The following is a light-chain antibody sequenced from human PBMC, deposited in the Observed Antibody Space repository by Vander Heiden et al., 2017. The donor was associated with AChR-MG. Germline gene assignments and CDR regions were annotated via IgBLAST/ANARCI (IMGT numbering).Light chain of an antibody. V-gene: IGLV2-14*01. CDR3: ISYPGNSTGV. CDR2: DVS. CDR1: SRDAGGYRF. J-gene: IGLJ2*01. Sequence: QSALTQPASVPGSPGQSITISCTGTSRDAGGYRFVSWYQHHPGEAPKLMIYDVSNRPSGVSNRFSGSKSGNTASLTISGLQAEDEADYYCISYPGNSTGVFGGGTKLTVL.